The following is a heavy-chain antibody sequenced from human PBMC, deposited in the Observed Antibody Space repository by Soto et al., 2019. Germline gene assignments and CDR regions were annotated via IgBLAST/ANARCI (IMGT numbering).Heavy chain of an antibody. CDR2: ISSSGSTI. D-gene: IGHD1-1*01. Sequence: EVQLVESGGGLVQPGGSLRLSCAASGFTFSSYSMNWVRQAPGKGLEWVTYISSSGSTIYYADSVKGTFTISINNAKNSLYRQMNSLRAEDTAVYYCARAGGYNWTNFTPSDYWGQGTLVTVSS. V-gene: IGHV3-48*01. CDR3: ARAGGYNWTNFTPSDY. CDR1: GFTFSSYS. J-gene: IGHJ4*02.